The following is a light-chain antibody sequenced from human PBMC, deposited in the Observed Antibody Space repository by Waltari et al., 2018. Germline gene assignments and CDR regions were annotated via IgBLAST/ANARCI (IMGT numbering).Light chain of an antibody. CDR2: DVS. CDR1: SSDVGSYHY. CDR3: ASYASTGTRV. V-gene: IGLV2-14*03. J-gene: IGLJ3*02. Sequence: QSALTQPASVSGSPGQSITISCTGTSSDVGSYHYVSWYQHHPGKAPELMIYDVSNRPSGVSNRFSGSKSGDTASLTISGLQTEDEADYYCASYASTGTRVFGGGTKLTVL.